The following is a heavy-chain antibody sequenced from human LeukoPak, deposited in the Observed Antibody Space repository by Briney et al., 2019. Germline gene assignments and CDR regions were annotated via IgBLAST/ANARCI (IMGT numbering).Heavy chain of an antibody. D-gene: IGHD5-18*01. J-gene: IGHJ4*02. CDR3: AKDLEYSYGYFDY. CDR2: ISASGDST. V-gene: IGHV3-23*01. CDR1: GFTFSSYA. Sequence: GVSLRLSCAASGFTFSSYAMSWVRQAPGKGLEWVSGISASGDSTYYADSVKGRFTISRDNSKKTLYLQMNSLRAEDTAVYYCAKDLEYSYGYFDYWGQGTLVTVSS.